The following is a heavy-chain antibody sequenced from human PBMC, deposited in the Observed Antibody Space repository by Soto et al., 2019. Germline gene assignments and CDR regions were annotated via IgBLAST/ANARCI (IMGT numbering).Heavy chain of an antibody. V-gene: IGHV1-8*01. J-gene: IGHJ4*02. CDR1: GYTFTSYD. D-gene: IGHD1-1*01. Sequence: QVQLVQSGAEVKKPGASVKVSCKASGYTFTSYDINWVRKATGQGLEWMGGMNPNSGNTGYAQKFQGRVNMTRDTSISTAYMELSSLRDEDTAVYYCAGPWNKQWGQGTPVTVSS. CDR3: AGPWNKQ. CDR2: MNPNSGNT.